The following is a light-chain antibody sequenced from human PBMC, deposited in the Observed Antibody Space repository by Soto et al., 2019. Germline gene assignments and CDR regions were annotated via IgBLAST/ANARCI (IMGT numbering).Light chain of an antibody. CDR2: GNN. J-gene: IGLJ2*01. Sequence: VLTQPPSVSGAPGQRVTISCTGTGSNIGADYNVHWYRQLPGTAPKLLIYGNNHRPSGVPDRFSGSKSGPSASLAITGLQTEDEADYYCQSYDTGLRGMIFGGGTKLTVL. CDR1: GSNIGADYN. CDR3: QSYDTGLRGMI. V-gene: IGLV1-40*01.